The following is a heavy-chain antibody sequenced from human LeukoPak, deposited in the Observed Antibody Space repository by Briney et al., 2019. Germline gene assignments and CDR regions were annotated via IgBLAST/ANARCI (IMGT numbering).Heavy chain of an antibody. J-gene: IGHJ4*02. CDR2: IYYSGST. Sequence: SETLSLTCTVSGGSISSYYWSWIRQHPGKGLEWIGYIYYSGSTYYNPSLKSRVTISVDTSKNQFSLKLSSVTAADTAVYYCARVSYDSSGYYLRGNYFDYWGQGTLVTVSS. V-gene: IGHV4-59*06. CDR1: GGSISSYY. CDR3: ARVSYDSSGYYLRGNYFDY. D-gene: IGHD3-22*01.